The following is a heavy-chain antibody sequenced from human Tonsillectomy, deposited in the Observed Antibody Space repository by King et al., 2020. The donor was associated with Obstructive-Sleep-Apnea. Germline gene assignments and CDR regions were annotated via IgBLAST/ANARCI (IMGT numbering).Heavy chain of an antibody. D-gene: IGHD1-26*01. CDR1: GDSVSSNSVT. CDR3: AREGHGGTATLFQH. CDR2: TYYRSKWYN. V-gene: IGHV6-1*01. J-gene: IGHJ1*01. Sequence: QLQESGPGLVKPSQTLSLTCAISGDSVSSNSVTWNWIRQSPSRVFEWLGRTYYRSKWYNGFAKSVKSRISINPDTSTNQYSLHLSSVTPEDTAVYYCAREGHGGTATLFQHWGQGTLVTVST.